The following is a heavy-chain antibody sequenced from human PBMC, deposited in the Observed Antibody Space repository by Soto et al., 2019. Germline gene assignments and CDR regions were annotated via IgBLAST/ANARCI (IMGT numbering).Heavy chain of an antibody. D-gene: IGHD6-13*01. CDR2: INPSGGST. Sequence: ASVKFSCKASGYTFTSYYMHWVRQAPGQGLEWMGIINPSGGSTSYAQKFQGRVTMTWDSSTSTVYLELSSLRSENTAVYYCARSRKTRIEAAGNNFDYWGQGTPVTVSS. J-gene: IGHJ4*02. CDR3: ARSRKTRIEAAGNNFDY. V-gene: IGHV1-46*01. CDR1: GYTFTSYY.